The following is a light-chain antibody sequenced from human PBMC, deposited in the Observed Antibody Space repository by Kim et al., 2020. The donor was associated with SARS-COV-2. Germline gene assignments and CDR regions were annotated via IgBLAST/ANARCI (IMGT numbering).Light chain of an antibody. Sequence: PGERVTLSCRDSPSISSSYLAWYQQKPGQAPRLLMYGVSNRATGIPDRFTGSGSGTDFTLTISRLEPADFAVYYCQHYGRTPQVTFGQGTRLEIK. V-gene: IGKV3-20*01. CDR1: PSISSSY. CDR3: QHYGRTPQVT. J-gene: IGKJ5*01. CDR2: GVS.